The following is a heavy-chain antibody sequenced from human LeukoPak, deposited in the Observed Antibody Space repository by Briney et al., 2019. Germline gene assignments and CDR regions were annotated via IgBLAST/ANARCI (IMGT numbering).Heavy chain of an antibody. CDR2: IKQDGSEK. Sequence: GGSLRLSCAASGFTFSSAWMSWVRQAPGKGLEWVANIKQDGSEKYYVDSGKGRFTISRDNAKNSLYLQMNSLRAEDTAVYYCVRFGNLAMDVWGKGTTVTVSS. CDR1: GFTFSSAW. CDR3: VRFGNLAMDV. V-gene: IGHV3-7*01. J-gene: IGHJ6*03. D-gene: IGHD3-10*01.